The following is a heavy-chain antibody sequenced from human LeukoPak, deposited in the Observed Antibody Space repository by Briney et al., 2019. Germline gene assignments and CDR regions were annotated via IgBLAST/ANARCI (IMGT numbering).Heavy chain of an antibody. V-gene: IGHV3-30-3*01. J-gene: IGHJ4*02. D-gene: IGHD3-9*01. Sequence: GRSLRLSCAASGFTFSSYAMHWVRQAPGKGLEWVAVISYDGSNKYYADSVKGRFTISRDNSKNTLYLRMNSLRAEDTAVYYCARSSTGMRYFDWFAADYWGQGTLVTVSS. CDR1: GFTFSSYA. CDR2: ISYDGSNK. CDR3: ARSSTGMRYFDWFAADY.